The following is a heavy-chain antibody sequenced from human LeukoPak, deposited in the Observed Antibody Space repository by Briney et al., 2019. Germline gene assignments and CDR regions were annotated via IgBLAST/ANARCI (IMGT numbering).Heavy chain of an antibody. CDR2: ISSSSSYI. CDR1: GFTFSSYS. D-gene: IGHD2-2*01. CDR3: ARVRGGYCSSTSCYAPLGYMDV. J-gene: IGHJ6*03. Sequence: GGSLRLSCAASGFTFSSYSMNWVRQAPGKGLEWVSSISSSSSYIYYADSAKGRFTISRDNAKNSLYLQMNSLRAEDTAVYYCARVRGGYCSSTSCYAPLGYMDVWGKGTTVTASS. V-gene: IGHV3-21*01.